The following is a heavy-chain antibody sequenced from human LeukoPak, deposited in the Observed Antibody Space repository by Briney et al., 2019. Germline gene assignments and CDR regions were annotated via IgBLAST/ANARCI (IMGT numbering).Heavy chain of an antibody. J-gene: IGHJ4*02. D-gene: IGHD3-10*01. CDR1: GGSFSGYS. Sequence: KPSETLSLTCAVYGGSFSGYSWSWIRQPPGKGLEWIGEIDHSGSTIYNPSLKSRVTISVDTYKNQFSLKLSSVTAADTAVYYCARVRGSGCFDYWGQGTLVTVSS. V-gene: IGHV4-34*01. CDR2: IDHSGST. CDR3: ARVRGSGCFDY.